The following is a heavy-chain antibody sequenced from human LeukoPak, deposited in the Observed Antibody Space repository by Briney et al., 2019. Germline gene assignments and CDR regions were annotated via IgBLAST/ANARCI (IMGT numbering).Heavy chain of an antibody. CDR1: GGSFSSEA. V-gene: IGHV1-69*13. CDR3: ARDSPGYCGGDCHPPV. D-gene: IGHD2-21*01. CDR2: IIPIFGTA. Sequence: SVKVSCKAFGGSFSSEAISWVRQAPGQGLEWMGGIIPIFGTANYAQKFQGRVTITADESTSTAYMELSSLRFEDTAVYYCARDSPGYCGGDCHPPVWGQGTLVTVSS. J-gene: IGHJ4*02.